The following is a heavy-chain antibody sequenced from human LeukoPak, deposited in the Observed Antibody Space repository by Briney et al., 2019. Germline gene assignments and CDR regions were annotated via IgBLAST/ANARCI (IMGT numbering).Heavy chain of an antibody. Sequence: PGESLRLSCAASGFTFSSYSMNWVRHAPGKGLESVSYISSSASTIYYADSVKGRFTISRDNAKNSLFLQMNSLRAEDTAVYYCARKVLSGSRYFDYWGQGTLVTVSS. CDR3: ARKVLSGSRYFDY. CDR1: GFTFSSYS. V-gene: IGHV3-48*04. J-gene: IGHJ4*02. D-gene: IGHD1-26*01. CDR2: ISSSASTI.